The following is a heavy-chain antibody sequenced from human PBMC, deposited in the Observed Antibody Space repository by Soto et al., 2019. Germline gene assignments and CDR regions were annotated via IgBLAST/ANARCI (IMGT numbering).Heavy chain of an antibody. CDR2: INPNSGGT. D-gene: IGHD1-26*01. Sequence: ASVKVSCKASGYTFTGYYMHWVRQAPGQGLEWMGWINPNSGGTNYAQKFQGRVTMTRDTSISTAYMELSRLRSDDTAVDYCASPARRWELLGKSDYYGMDVWGQGTTVTVSS. CDR3: ASPARRWELLGKSDYYGMDV. CDR1: GYTFTGYY. V-gene: IGHV1-2*02. J-gene: IGHJ6*02.